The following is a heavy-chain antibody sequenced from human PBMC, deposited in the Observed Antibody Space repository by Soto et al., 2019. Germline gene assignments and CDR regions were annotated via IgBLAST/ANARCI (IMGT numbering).Heavy chain of an antibody. CDR1: GDSMSSGGYS. CDR3: ARVSLGGGGYYYGMDV. V-gene: IGHV4-30-2*01. J-gene: IGHJ6*02. CDR2: IYHTGST. D-gene: IGHD3-16*01. Sequence: QLQLQESGSGLVKPSQTLSLTCTVSGDSMSSGGYSWSWIRQPPGKGLEWIGYIYHTGSTYYNPSLKSRVTISLDRSKNQFSLKLSSVTAADTAVYYCARVSLGGGGYYYGMDVWGQGTTVTVSS.